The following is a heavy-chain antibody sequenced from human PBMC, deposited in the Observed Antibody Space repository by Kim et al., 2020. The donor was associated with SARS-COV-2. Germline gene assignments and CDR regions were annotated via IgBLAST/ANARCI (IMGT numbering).Heavy chain of an antibody. D-gene: IGHD4-17*01. Sequence: GGSLRLSCAASGFTFSSYGMHWVRQAPGKGLEWVAVISYDGSNKYYADSVKGRFTISRDNSKNTLYLQMNSLRAEDTAVYYCARAGLAEYYGDPPDYWGQGTLVTVSS. CDR3: ARAGLAEYYGDPPDY. V-gene: IGHV3-30*03. CDR2: ISYDGSNK. CDR1: GFTFSSYG. J-gene: IGHJ4*02.